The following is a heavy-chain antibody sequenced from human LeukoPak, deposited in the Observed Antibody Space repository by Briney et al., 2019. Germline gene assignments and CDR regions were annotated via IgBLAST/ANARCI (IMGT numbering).Heavy chain of an antibody. V-gene: IGHV1-46*01. CDR1: GSTFSSYY. CDR3: ARDRVLLLDGYYYYYMDV. J-gene: IGHJ6*03. D-gene: IGHD2-15*01. Sequence: ASVKVSCKTSGSTFSSYYMHWVRQAPGQGLEWMGMISPSGGSTTYAQKFQGRVTMTRDTSISTAYMELSSLRSDDTAVYFCARDRVLLLDGYYYYYMDVWGKGTTVTISS. CDR2: ISPSGGST.